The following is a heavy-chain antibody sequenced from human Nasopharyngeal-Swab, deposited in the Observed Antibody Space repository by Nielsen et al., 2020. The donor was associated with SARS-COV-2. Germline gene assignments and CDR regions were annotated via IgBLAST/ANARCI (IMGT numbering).Heavy chain of an antibody. Sequence: WIRQPPGKGLEWIGEINHSGSTNYNPSLKSRVTISVDTSKNQFSLKPSSVTAADTAVYYCARPTALGYCYGMDVWGQGTTVTVSS. J-gene: IGHJ6*02. CDR2: INHSGST. V-gene: IGHV4-34*01. CDR3: ARPTALGYCYGMDV.